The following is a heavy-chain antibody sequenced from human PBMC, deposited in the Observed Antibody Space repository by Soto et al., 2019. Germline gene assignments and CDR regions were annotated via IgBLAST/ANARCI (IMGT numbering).Heavy chain of an antibody. CDR1: GFTFDNYA. D-gene: IGHD3-22*01. Sequence: EVQLLESGGGLVQPGGSLRLSCAASGFTFDNYAMSWVRQTPGKGLEWVSSVGGRGFKTFYADSVKGRFTISRDNSNNTVYLQMNRLRADDTGIYYCASTKYDSSAYYYWYLGLWGRGTLVTVSS. CDR3: ASTKYDSSAYYYWYLGL. CDR2: VGGRGFKT. J-gene: IGHJ2*01. V-gene: IGHV3-23*01.